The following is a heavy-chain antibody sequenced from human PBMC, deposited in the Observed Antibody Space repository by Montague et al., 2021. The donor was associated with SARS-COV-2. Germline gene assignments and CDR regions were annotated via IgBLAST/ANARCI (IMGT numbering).Heavy chain of an antibody. J-gene: IGHJ4*02. Sequence: SETLSLTCVVSGASISADNWWTWVRPPPGKRLDCVGELYHTGSTKYKPSLKGRVSMSVATSWNQFSLRLTPVTAADTAIHYWARRVSGRSDLAYWGRRTLVTVSS. CDR1: GASISADNW. V-gene: IGHV4-4*02. D-gene: IGHD1-26*01. CDR3: ARRVSGRSDLAY. CDR2: LYHTGST.